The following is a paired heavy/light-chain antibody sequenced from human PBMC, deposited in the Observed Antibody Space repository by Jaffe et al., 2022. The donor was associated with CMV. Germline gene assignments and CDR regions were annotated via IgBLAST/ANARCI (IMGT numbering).Heavy chain of an antibody. CDR2: IYSSGGT. Sequence: QVQLRESGPGLVKPSETLSLACSVSGGSVSTYFWSWIRQSPGKGLEWIGYIYSSGGTKYNPSLKSRATISIDTSKNQFSLRLTSVTAADTAVYYCARHEGRGCSSTSCYDWFDSWGQGTLLTVSS. D-gene: IGHD2-2*01. CDR1: GGSVSTYF. J-gene: IGHJ5*01. CDR3: ARHEGRGCSSTSCYDWFDS. V-gene: IGHV4-59*08.
Light chain of an antibody. CDR3: QSYDSTLTVVV. Sequence: QSVLTQPPSVSGAPGQRVTISCTGSSSNIGAGYDVHWYQQLPGTAPKFLIYDNNNRPSGVPDRFSGSKSGTSASLAITGLQAEDEADYYCQSYDSTLTVVVFGGGTKLTVL. CDR1: SSNIGAGYD. J-gene: IGLJ2*01. V-gene: IGLV1-40*01. CDR2: DNN.